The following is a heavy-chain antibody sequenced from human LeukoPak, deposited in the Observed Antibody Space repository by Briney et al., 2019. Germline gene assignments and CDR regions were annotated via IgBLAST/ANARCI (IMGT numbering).Heavy chain of an antibody. D-gene: IGHD6-19*01. Sequence: SETLSLTCTVSGGSISSGDYYWSWIRQPPGKGLEWIGYIYYSGSTYYNPSLKSRVTISVDTSKNQFSLKLSSVTAADTAVYYCARFRLTYSSGWFYFDYWGQGTLVTVSS. CDR2: IYYSGST. CDR3: ARFRLTYSSGWFYFDY. V-gene: IGHV4-30-4*01. J-gene: IGHJ4*02. CDR1: GGSISSGDYY.